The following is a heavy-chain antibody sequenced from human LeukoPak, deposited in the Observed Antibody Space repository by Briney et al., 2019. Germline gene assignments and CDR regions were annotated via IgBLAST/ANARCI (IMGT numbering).Heavy chain of an antibody. V-gene: IGHV3-23*01. J-gene: IGHJ4*02. CDR2: ISGSGGST. D-gene: IGHD3-16*01. CDR1: GFTFSNYA. Sequence: GRSLRLSCAASGFTFSNYAMRWVRQVPGKGLEWVSTISGSGGSTYYADSLKGRFTISRDNSKNTLFLQMNSLRAEDTAVYYCAKERGYTRRLGSLDYWGQGTLVTVST. CDR3: AKERGYTRRLGSLDY.